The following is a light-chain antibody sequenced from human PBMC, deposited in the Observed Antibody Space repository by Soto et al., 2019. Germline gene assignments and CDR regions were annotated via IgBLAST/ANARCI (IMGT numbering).Light chain of an antibody. J-gene: IGLJ2*01. CDR1: SSDVGSYNL. Sequence: QSALTQPASVSGSPGQSITISCTGTSSDVGSYNLVSWYQQHPGKAPKLMIYEGSKRPPGVSNRFSGSKSGNTASLTISGLQSEDEADYYFCSYAGSSSLFGGGTQLTV. CDR3: CSYAGSSSL. V-gene: IGLV2-23*01. CDR2: EGS.